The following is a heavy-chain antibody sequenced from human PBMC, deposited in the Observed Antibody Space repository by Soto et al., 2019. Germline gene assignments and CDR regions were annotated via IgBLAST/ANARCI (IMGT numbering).Heavy chain of an antibody. CDR1: GFTIGADW. V-gene: IGHV3-7*01. CDR2: INQDAGQK. D-gene: IGHD2-8*01. CDR3: ARFPPVNERYYFEH. J-gene: IGHJ4*02. Sequence: EVQLVESGGGLVQPGGSLRLSCTASGFTIGADWMSWVRQTSAKGLEWVANINQDAGQKYYLDSVKDRFTISRDNAKNSLYLEMNNLRGEDTAVYYCARFPPVNERYYFEHWGPGILATVSS.